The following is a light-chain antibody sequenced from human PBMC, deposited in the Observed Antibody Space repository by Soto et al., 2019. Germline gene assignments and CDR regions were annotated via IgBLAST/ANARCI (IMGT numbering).Light chain of an antibody. V-gene: IGKV3-20*01. Sequence: EIVLTQSPGTLSLSPGERATLPCRASQSVDSTSLAWYQQIPGQAPRLVIYGASTRATGIPDRFSGSGSGTDFTLTISRLEPEDSAVYYCQQRKTFGQGTKVELK. CDR1: QSVDSTS. J-gene: IGKJ1*01. CDR3: QQRKT. CDR2: GAS.